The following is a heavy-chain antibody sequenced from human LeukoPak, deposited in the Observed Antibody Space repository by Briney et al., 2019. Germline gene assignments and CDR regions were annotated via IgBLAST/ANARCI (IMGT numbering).Heavy chain of an antibody. Sequence: ASANVSCKASGYTFTGYYMHWVRQVPGQGLEWMGRINPNSGGTNYAQKFQGRVTMTRDTSISTAYMELSRLRSDDTAVYYCARGGTRSYYAEFDYWGQGTLVTVSS. V-gene: IGHV1-2*06. CDR3: ARGGTRSYYAEFDY. J-gene: IGHJ4*02. D-gene: IGHD1-26*01. CDR1: GYTFTGYY. CDR2: INPNSGGT.